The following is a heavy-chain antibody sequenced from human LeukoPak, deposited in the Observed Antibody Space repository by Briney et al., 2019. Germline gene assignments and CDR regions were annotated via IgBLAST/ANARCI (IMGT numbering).Heavy chain of an antibody. CDR2: ISRDGSST. J-gene: IGHJ3*02. CDR3: VRDCSDAGCYASAFDI. D-gene: IGHD2-2*01. V-gene: IGHV3-74*01. Sequence: GGSLRLSCAASGFTLNNYWMHWVRQGPGGGLMWVSRISRDGSSTTYADSVKGRFTISRDNTKNTLYLQMISLRAEDTAVYYCVRDCSDAGCYASAFDIWGRGTMVTVSS. CDR1: GFTLNNYW.